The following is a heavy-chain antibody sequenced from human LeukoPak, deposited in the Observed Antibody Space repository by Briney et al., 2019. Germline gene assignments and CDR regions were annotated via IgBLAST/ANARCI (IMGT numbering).Heavy chain of an antibody. CDR1: GFTFSSYS. CDR2: ISGSGGST. D-gene: IGHD3-22*01. V-gene: IGHV3-23*01. Sequence: PGGSLRLSCAASGFTFSSYSMNWVRQAPGKGLEWVSAISGSGGSTYYADSVKGRFTISRDNAKNTLYLQMNSLRAEDTAVYYCAKEINYYDSSGYYDYWGQGTLVTVSS. J-gene: IGHJ4*02. CDR3: AKEINYYDSSGYYDY.